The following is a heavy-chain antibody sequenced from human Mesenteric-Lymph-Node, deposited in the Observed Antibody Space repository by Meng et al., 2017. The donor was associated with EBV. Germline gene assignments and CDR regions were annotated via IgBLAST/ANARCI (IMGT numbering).Heavy chain of an antibody. D-gene: IGHD2-2*01. J-gene: IGHJ4*02. CDR2: SNPNGGTK. Sequence: HSRAEATQPWAPVKVSCQVSAYTLTSYQMHWARQAPGQGFQWMGLSNPNGGTKSYVEKFQSRITMTRDTSTSTVYMELSRLRSDDTAVYYCASGRGSSWYEPFDYWGQGTLVTVSS. CDR1: AYTLTSYQ. V-gene: IGHV1-46*01. CDR3: ASGRGSSWYEPFDY.